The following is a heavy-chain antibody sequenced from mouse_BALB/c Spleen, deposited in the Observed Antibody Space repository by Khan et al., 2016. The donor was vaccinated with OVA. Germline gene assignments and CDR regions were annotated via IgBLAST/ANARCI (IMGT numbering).Heavy chain of an antibody. CDR1: GFSLTTYG. Sequence: VQLQESGPGLVAPSQSLSITCTVSGFSLTTYGVSWVRQPPGKGLEWLGVIWGDGSTNYHSALISRITISKDNSKSKGFLKLNSLQNDDIGKYSCANQHHSTLYAIDYWSQVSSVTVSS. CDR2: IWGDGST. V-gene: IGHV2-3*01. J-gene: IGHJ4*01. D-gene: IGHD2-5*01. CDR3: ANQHHSTLYAIDY.